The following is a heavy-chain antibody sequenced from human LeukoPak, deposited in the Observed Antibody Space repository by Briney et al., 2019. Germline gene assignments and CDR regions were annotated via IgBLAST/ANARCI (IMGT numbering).Heavy chain of an antibody. CDR2: IYYSGST. CDR1: GGSFSGYY. J-gene: IGHJ4*02. D-gene: IGHD6-19*01. Sequence: PSETLSLTCAVYGGSFSGYYWGWIRQPPGKGLEWIGNIYYSGSTYYNPSLKSRVTISVDTSKNQFSLKLSSVTAADTAVYYCASSGWYEGGVYWGRGILVTVPS. CDR3: ASSGWYEGGVY. V-gene: IGHV4-34*01.